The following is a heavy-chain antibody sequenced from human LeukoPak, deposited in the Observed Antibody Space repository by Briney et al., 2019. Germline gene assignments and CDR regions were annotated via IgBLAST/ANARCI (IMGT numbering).Heavy chain of an antibody. CDR2: ISWDGGST. V-gene: IGHV3-43D*03. D-gene: IGHD5-12*01. Sequence: GGSLRLSCAASGFTFDDYAMHWVRHAPGKGLEWVSLISWDGGSTYYADSVKGRFTISRDNSKNSLYLQMNSLRAEDTALYYCAKGGYSGYDKSPYYYYYMDVWGKGTTVTVSS. CDR1: GFTFDDYA. CDR3: AKGGYSGYDKSPYYYYYMDV. J-gene: IGHJ6*03.